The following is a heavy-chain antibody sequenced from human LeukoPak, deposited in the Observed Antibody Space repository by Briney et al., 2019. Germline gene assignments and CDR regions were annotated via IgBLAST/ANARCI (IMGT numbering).Heavy chain of an antibody. J-gene: IGHJ3*02. D-gene: IGHD6-6*01. CDR2: MNPNSGNT. Sequence: ASVKVSYKASGYTFTSYDINWVRQATGQGLEWMGWMNPNSGNTGYAQKFQGRVTMTRNTSISTAYMELSSLRSEDTAVYYCARGVSIAADDAFDIWGQGTMVTVSS. CDR1: GYTFTSYD. CDR3: ARGVSIAADDAFDI. V-gene: IGHV1-8*01.